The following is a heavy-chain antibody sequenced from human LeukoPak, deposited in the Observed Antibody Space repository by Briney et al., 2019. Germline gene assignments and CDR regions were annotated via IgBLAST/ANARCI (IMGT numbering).Heavy chain of an antibody. J-gene: IGHJ5*02. CDR3: ARGGFLEWTYSFDP. CDR1: GGSISSGGYS. CDR2: FYHSGST. D-gene: IGHD3-3*01. Sequence: TLSLTCAVSGGSISSGGYSWSWIRQPPGKGLEWIGYFYHSGSTYYNPSLKSRVTISVDRSKNQFSLKLSSVTAADTAVYYCARGGFLEWTYSFDPWGQGTLVTVSS. V-gene: IGHV4-30-2*01.